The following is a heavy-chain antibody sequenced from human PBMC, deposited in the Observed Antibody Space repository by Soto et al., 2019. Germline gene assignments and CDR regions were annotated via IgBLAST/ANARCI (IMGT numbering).Heavy chain of an antibody. V-gene: IGHV1-18*01. J-gene: IGHJ3*02. D-gene: IGHD2-2*01. CDR2: ISAYNGNT. Sequence: QVPLVQSGAEVKKPGASVKVSCKASGYTFTSYGISWVRQAPGQGLEWMGWISAYNGNTNYAQKLQGRVTMTTDTSTSTAYMELRSLSSDNTAVYYCGKDIVVVPAAVHAFEICGQGTIVIVSS. CDR3: GKDIVVVPAAVHAFEI. CDR1: GYTFTSYG.